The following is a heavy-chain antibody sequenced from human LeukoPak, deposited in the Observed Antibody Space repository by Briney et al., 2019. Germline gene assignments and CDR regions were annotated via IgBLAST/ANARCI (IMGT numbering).Heavy chain of an antibody. CDR1: GYTFTGYY. V-gene: IGHV1-2*06. CDR3: ARDYCGGDCFPDY. D-gene: IGHD2-21*02. Sequence: ASVKVSCKASGYTFTGYYAHWVRQAPGQGLEWMGRINPNSGDTNYAQKFQGRVTMTRDTSISTAYMELSRLRSDDTAVYYCARDYCGGDCFPDYWGQGTLVTVSS. CDR2: INPNSGDT. J-gene: IGHJ4*02.